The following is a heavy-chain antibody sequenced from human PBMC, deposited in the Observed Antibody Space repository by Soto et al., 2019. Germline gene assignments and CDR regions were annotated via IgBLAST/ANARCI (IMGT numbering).Heavy chain of an antibody. Sequence: PGGSLRLSCAASGFTFSSYEMNWVRQAPGKGLEWVSYISSSGSTIYYADSVKGRFTISRDNAKNSLYLQMNSLRAEDTAVYYCARDVSGCSGGSCYTTFDYWGQGTLVTVSS. J-gene: IGHJ4*02. CDR3: ARDVSGCSGGSCYTTFDY. CDR2: ISSSGSTI. CDR1: GFTFSSYE. V-gene: IGHV3-48*03. D-gene: IGHD2-15*01.